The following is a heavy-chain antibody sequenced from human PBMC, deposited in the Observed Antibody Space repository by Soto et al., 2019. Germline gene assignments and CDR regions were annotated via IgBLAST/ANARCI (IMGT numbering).Heavy chain of an antibody. V-gene: IGHV3-21*01. CDR2: ISSSSSYI. CDR3: ARDIEAVAGSY. Sequence: VQLVESGGGLVKPGGSLRLSCAASGFTFSSYSMNWVRQAPGKGLEWVSSISSSSSYIYYADSVKGRFTISRDNAKNSLFLQINCLRAEDTGVYYCARDIEAVAGSYWGQGTLVTVSS. CDR1: GFTFSSYS. D-gene: IGHD6-19*01. J-gene: IGHJ4*02.